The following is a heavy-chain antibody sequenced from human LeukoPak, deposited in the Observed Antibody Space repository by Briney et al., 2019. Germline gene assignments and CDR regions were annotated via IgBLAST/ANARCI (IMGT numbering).Heavy chain of an antibody. Sequence: ASVKVSCKTSGYSFNSYYIHWVRQAPGQGLEWMGIIYPGGGSTSYAQKLRGRITMTRDMSASTVYMELSSLRSEDTAIYYCARDNDFDYWGQGTLVTVSS. J-gene: IGHJ4*02. CDR2: IYPGGGST. CDR3: ARDNDFDY. V-gene: IGHV1-46*02. D-gene: IGHD2-8*01. CDR1: GYSFNSYY.